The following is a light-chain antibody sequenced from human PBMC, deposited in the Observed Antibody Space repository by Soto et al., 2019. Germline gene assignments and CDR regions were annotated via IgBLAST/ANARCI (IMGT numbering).Light chain of an antibody. CDR1: SSDVGLYDY. Sequence: QSVLTQPASVSRSPGQSITISCTRTSSDVGLYDYLSWYQQHPGKAPQPMIYAVSNRPSGFSNRFSASKSGNTASLFISGLQAEEEADYYCGSYTSDSSYVFGCGSKVTV. V-gene: IGLV2-14*01. CDR3: GSYTSDSSYV. CDR2: AVS. J-gene: IGLJ1*01.